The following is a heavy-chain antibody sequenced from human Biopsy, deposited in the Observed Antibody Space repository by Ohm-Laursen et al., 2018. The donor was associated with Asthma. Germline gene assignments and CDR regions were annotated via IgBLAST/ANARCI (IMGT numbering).Heavy chain of an antibody. CDR2: ISKDASTQ. CDR3: ARDGTDDAFDI. V-gene: IGHV3-30*01. CDR1: GFSFSNFA. Sequence: SLRLSCAASGFSFSNFAIHWVRQAPGKRLEWVGVISKDASTQDYADSVKGRFTMARDNSKNTLDLQMNSLREEDTAVYYCARDGTDDAFDIWGQGTVVSVPS. D-gene: IGHD1-1*01. J-gene: IGHJ3*02.